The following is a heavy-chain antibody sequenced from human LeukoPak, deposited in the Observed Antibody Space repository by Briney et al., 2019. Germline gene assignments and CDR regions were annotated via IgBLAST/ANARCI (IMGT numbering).Heavy chain of an antibody. Sequence: GGAVRLSCAACGCTFSRYARTWLGRAPGKGLEGVSTIGDSGDKSYYPDSVKGRFTISRDLSKDTLFLEMHNLRAEDTAVYYCAKGRALWTYDFDSWGQGTLVTVSS. V-gene: IGHV3-23*01. CDR2: IGDSGDKS. D-gene: IGHD3/OR15-3a*01. J-gene: IGHJ4*02. CDR3: AKGRALWTYDFDS. CDR1: GCTFSRYA.